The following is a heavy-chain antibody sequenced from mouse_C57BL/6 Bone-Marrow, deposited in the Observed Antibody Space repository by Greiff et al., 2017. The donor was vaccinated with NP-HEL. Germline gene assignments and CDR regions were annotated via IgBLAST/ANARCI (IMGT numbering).Heavy chain of an antibody. CDR3: ASVTFAMDY. CDR1: GYAFSSSW. CDR2: IYPGDGDT. V-gene: IGHV1-82*01. J-gene: IGHJ4*01. Sequence: VQLVESGPELVKPGASVKISCKASGYAFSSSWMNWVKQRPGKGLEWIGRIYPGDGDTNYNGKFKGKATLTADKSSSTAYMQLSSLTSEDSAVYFCASVTFAMDYWGQGTSVTVSS.